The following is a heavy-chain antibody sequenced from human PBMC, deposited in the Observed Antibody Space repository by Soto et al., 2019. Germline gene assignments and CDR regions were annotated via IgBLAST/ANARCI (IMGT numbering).Heavy chain of an antibody. V-gene: IGHV3-20*04. CDR1: GVTFDHYG. Sequence: EVQLGETGGGVVRPGGSLRLACAASGVTFDHYGMTSVRQAPVRSLEWVAGVNWNSVTAGYGDAVKGRFTARRDNAKNSLYLEMSSLRIEDTAIYSCARGLDAFDLWGQGTWVTVSS. CDR2: VNWNSVTA. CDR3: ARGLDAFDL. J-gene: IGHJ3*01.